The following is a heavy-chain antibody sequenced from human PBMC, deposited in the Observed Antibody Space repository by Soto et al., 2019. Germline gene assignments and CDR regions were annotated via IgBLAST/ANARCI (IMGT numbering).Heavy chain of an antibody. CDR2: IIPILGIA. J-gene: IGHJ5*02. Sequence: QVQLVQSGAEVKKPGSSVKVSCKASGGTFSSYTISRVRQAPGQGLEWMGRIIPILGIANYAQKFQGRVTITADKSTSTAYMELSSLRSEDTAVYYCARGGYSSSPGSYNWFDPWGQGTLVTVSS. V-gene: IGHV1-69*02. CDR3: ARGGYSSSPGSYNWFDP. CDR1: GGTFSSYT. D-gene: IGHD6-13*01.